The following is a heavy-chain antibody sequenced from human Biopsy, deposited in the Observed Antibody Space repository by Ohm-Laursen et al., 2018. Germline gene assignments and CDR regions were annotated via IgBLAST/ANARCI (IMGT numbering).Heavy chain of an antibody. Sequence: SVKASCKASGGTFSSFPFNWVRQAPGQGLEWMVGILPLSGTTSFAQKFQGRVILTADGSTSTAYMELSSLISEDTAVYYCANSDGRSGFDYWGQGTLVTVSS. V-gene: IGHV1-69*13. D-gene: IGHD2-15*01. CDR3: ANSDGRSGFDY. CDR2: ILPLSGTT. J-gene: IGHJ4*02. CDR1: GGTFSSFP.